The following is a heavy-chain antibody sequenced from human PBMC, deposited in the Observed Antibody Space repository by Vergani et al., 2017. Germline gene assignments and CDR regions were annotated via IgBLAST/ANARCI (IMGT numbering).Heavy chain of an antibody. CDR1: GGSISSSNW. J-gene: IGHJ4*02. D-gene: IGHD5-18*01. Sequence: QVQLQESGPGLVKPSGTLSLTCAVSGGSISSSNWWSWVRQPPGKGLEWIGEIYHSGSTNYNPSLKSRVTISVDKSKNQFSLKLSSVTAADTAVYYCARVQPGGHKYSYGSQSYYFDYWGQGTLVTVSS. CDR2: IYHSGST. CDR3: ARVQPGGHKYSYGSQSYYFDY. V-gene: IGHV4-4*02.